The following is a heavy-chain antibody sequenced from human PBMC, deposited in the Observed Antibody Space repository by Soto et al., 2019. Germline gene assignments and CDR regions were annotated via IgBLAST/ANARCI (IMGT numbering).Heavy chain of an antibody. D-gene: IGHD2-15*01. V-gene: IGHV1-58*01. CDR1: GFTFTSSA. J-gene: IGHJ6*02. Sequence: SVKVSCKASGFTFTSSAVQWVRQARGQRLEWIGWVVVGSGNTNYAQKFQERVTITRDMSTSTAYMELSSLRSEDTAVYYCAATYCSGGSCYPIYYGMDVWGQGTTVTVSS. CDR2: VVVGSGNT. CDR3: AATYCSGGSCYPIYYGMDV.